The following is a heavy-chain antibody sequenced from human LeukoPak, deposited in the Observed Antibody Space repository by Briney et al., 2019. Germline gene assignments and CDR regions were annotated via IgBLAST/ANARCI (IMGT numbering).Heavy chain of an antibody. J-gene: IGHJ3*02. CDR1: GYTFTSYY. CDR2: INPSGGST. D-gene: IGHD5-24*01. V-gene: IGHV1-46*01. Sequence: ASVKVSCKASGYTFTSYYMHWVRQAPGQGLEWMGIINPSGGSTSYAQKFQGRVTMTRDTSTSTVYMELSSLRSEDTAVYYCARESRKRDGYNYGDAFDIWGQGTMVTVSS. CDR3: ARESRKRDGYNYGDAFDI.